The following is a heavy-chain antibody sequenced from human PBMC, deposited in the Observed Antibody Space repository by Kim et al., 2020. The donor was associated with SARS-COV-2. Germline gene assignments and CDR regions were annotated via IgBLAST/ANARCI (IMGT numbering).Heavy chain of an antibody. D-gene: IGHD1-26*01. V-gene: IGHV1-2*04. CDR1: GYTFTGYY. CDR2: INPNSGGT. J-gene: IGHJ4*02. Sequence: ASVKVSCKASGYTFTGYYMHWVRQAPGQGLEWMGWINPNSGGTNYAQKFQGWVTMTRDTSISTAYMELSRLRSDDTAVYYCAREGGGSYYTDTPFDYWGQGTLVTVSS. CDR3: AREGGGSYYTDTPFDY.